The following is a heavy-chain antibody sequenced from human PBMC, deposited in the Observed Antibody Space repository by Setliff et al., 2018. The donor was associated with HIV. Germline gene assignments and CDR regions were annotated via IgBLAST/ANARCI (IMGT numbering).Heavy chain of an antibody. J-gene: IGHJ5*02. D-gene: IGHD6-13*01. V-gene: IGHV4-59*11. CDR3: ARDIQAAGTGWFDP. CDR1: DDSITTHY. Sequence: KASETLCLTCTVSDDSITTHYWSWIRQPPGKGLEWIGYIYSGGSSNYNPSLKSRSSVSMDMSRKQFSLKLTSVTAADTAIYYCARDIQAAGTGWFDPWGQGTLVTVSS. CDR2: IYSGGSS.